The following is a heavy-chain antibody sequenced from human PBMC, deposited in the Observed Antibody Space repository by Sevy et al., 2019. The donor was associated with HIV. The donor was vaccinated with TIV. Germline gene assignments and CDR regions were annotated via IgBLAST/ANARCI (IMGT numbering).Heavy chain of an antibody. CDR2: ISTGSDHI. J-gene: IGHJ4*02. CDR1: GFTFPAYS. V-gene: IGHV3-21*05. D-gene: IGHD1-26*01. Sequence: GGSLRLSCIASGFTFPAYSLNWVRQAPGRGLEWLSYISTGSDHIYYADSAKGRFTISRDDARHSVFLDMQSLRDQDTDFYYCVRREVDAFNAYFDLWGQGTLVTVSS. CDR3: VRREVDAFNAYFDL.